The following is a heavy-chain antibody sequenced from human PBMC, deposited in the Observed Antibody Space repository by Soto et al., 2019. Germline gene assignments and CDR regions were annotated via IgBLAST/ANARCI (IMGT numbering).Heavy chain of an antibody. V-gene: IGHV4-59*08. CDR1: GGSISSYY. CDR2: IYYRGST. Sequence: QVQLQESGPGLVKPSETLSLTCTVSGGSISSYYWSWIRQPPGKGLEWIGYIYYRGSTNYNPSLKRRGTITVDTSKNQFSRKLSSVTAADPAVYYCARHVQWLVTFDYWGQGTLVTVSS. CDR3: ARHVQWLVTFDY. J-gene: IGHJ4*02. D-gene: IGHD6-19*01.